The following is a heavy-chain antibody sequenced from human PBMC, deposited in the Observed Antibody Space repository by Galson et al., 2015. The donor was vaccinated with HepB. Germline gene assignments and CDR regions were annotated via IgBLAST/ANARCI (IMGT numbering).Heavy chain of an antibody. V-gene: IGHV4-34*01. J-gene: IGHJ4*02. CDR2: INHSGST. D-gene: IGHD4-17*01. CDR3: ARVMTTVIYYFDY. CDR1: GGSFSGYY. Sequence: LSLTCAVYGGSFSGYYWSWIRQPPGKGLEWIGEINHSGSTNYNPSLKSRVTISVDTSKNQFSLKLSSVTAADTAVYHCARVMTTVIYYFDYWGQGTLVTVSS.